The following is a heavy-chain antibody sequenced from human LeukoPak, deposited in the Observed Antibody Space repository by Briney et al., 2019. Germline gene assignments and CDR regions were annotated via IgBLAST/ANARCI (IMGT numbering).Heavy chain of an antibody. CDR2: IYYSGRT. V-gene: IGHV4-59*01. CDR3: ARVGVNSSGLDYYYYYYYMDV. CDR1: GGSISSYY. J-gene: IGHJ6*03. Sequence: SETLSLTCTVSGGSISSYYWSWIRQPPGKGLEWKGYIYYSGRTNYNPSLKSRVTISVDTSKNQFSLKLSSVTAADTAVYYCARVGVNSSGLDYYYYYYYMDVWGKGTTVTVSS. D-gene: IGHD6-19*01.